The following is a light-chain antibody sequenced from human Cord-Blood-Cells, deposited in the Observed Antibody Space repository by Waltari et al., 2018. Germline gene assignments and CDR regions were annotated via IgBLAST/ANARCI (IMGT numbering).Light chain of an antibody. V-gene: IGKV4-1*01. CDR2: WPS. CDR3: QQYYSAPWT. J-gene: IGKJ1*01. CDR1: QSVLYSSNNKHY. Sequence: DIVMTQSPDSLAVSLGERATNNCKASQSVLYSSNNKHYLAWYQQNPGQPPKRLICWPSTAESGFPDRCSGSGSGTDFPLTISGVQAEDVAVYYCQQYYSAPWTFGQGTKVEIK.